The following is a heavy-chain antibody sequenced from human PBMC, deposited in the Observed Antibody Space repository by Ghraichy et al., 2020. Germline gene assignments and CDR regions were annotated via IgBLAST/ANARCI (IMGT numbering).Heavy chain of an antibody. Sequence: SETLSLTCAVSGGSISSSNWWSWVRQPPGKGLEWTGEIYRSGSTNYNPSLKSRVTISVDKSKNQFSLKLSSVTAADTAVYYCARDIGPLGIAVAGTPWRAFDIWGQGTMVTVSS. J-gene: IGHJ3*02. CDR2: IYRSGST. CDR1: GGSISSSNW. D-gene: IGHD6-19*01. CDR3: ARDIGPLGIAVAGTPWRAFDI. V-gene: IGHV4-4*02.